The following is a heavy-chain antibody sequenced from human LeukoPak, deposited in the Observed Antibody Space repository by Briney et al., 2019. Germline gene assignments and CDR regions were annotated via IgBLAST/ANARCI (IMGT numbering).Heavy chain of an antibody. CDR3: ARDRIVVVPAGRGYYYGMDV. J-gene: IGHJ6*02. CDR2: ISSSGSTI. V-gene: IGHV3-11*01. Sequence: GGSLRLSCAASGFTFSDYYMSWIRRAPGKGLEWVSYISSSGSTIYYADSVKGRFTIPRDNAKNSLYLQMNSLRAEDTAVYYCARDRIVVVPAGRGYYYGMDVWGQGTTVTVSS. D-gene: IGHD2-2*01. CDR1: GFTFSDYY.